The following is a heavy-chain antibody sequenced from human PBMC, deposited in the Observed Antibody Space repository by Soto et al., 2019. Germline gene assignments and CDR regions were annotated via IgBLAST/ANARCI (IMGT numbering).Heavy chain of an antibody. V-gene: IGHV4-34*01. J-gene: IGHJ4*02. Sequence: SETLSLTCAVYGGSFSGYYWSWIRQPPGKGLEWIGEINHSGSTNYNPSLKSRVTISVDTSKNQFSLKLSSVTAAGTAVYYCARGYGSGWKNWGQGTLVTVSS. D-gene: IGHD6-19*01. CDR3: ARGYGSGWKN. CDR1: GGSFSGYY. CDR2: INHSGST.